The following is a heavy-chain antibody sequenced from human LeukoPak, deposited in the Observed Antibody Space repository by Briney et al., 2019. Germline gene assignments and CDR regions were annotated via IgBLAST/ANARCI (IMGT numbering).Heavy chain of an antibody. Sequence: ASVKVSCKAPGGTFSSYAISWVRQAPEQGLEWMGGIIPIFGTANYAQKFQGRVTITADESTSTAYMELSSLRSEDTAVYYCAREDCSSTSCHHYNWFDPWGQGTLVTVSS. V-gene: IGHV1-69*13. J-gene: IGHJ5*02. CDR1: GGTFSSYA. D-gene: IGHD2-2*01. CDR3: AREDCSSTSCHHYNWFDP. CDR2: IIPIFGTA.